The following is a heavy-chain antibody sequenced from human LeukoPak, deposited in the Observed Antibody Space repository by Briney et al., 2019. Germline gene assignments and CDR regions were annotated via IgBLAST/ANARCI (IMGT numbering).Heavy chain of an antibody. CDR2: ISSSSSYI. J-gene: IGHJ4*02. D-gene: IGHD3-10*01. V-gene: IGHV3-21*01. CDR3: ARRNYYGSGSYFGY. Sequence: GGSLRLSCAASGFTFSSYSVNWVRQAPGKGLEWVSSISSSSSYIYYADSVKGRFTISRENAKNSLYLQMNSLRAGDTAVYYCARRNYYGSGSYFGYWGQGTLVTVSS. CDR1: GFTFSSYS.